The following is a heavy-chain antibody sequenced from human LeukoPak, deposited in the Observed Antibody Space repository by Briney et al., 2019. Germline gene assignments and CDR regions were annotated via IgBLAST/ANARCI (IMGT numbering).Heavy chain of an antibody. CDR2: INHSGST. J-gene: IGHJ6*02. V-gene: IGHV4-34*01. D-gene: IGHD6-6*01. CDR3: ARGPVEYSSSSFHYYGMDV. Sequence: PSETLSLTCAVYDGSFSGHYWSWIRQPPGKGLEWIGEINHSGSTNYHPSLKSRVTMSVDTSKNQFSLRLSSVTAADTAVYYCARGPVEYSSSSFHYYGMDVWGQGTTVTVSS. CDR1: DGSFSGHY.